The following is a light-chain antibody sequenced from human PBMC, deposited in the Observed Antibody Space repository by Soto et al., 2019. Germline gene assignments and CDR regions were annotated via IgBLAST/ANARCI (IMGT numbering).Light chain of an antibody. CDR1: QDITNY. V-gene: IGKV1-33*01. CDR2: DAA. J-gene: IGKJ4*01. CDR3: QQYENRPLT. Sequence: DIQLNQSPPSLSASVGDAVTITCQASQDITNYLNWYQQKSGKSPKLLIFDAANLERGVPSRFSGSGSGTHFTYTISSLQPEDVATYYCQQYENRPLTFGGGTKVE.